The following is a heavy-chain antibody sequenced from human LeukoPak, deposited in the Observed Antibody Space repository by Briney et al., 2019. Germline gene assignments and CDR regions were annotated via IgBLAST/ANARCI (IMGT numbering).Heavy chain of an antibody. V-gene: IGHV4-61*02. CDR3: ARHQGYSYGYIYYYYYYMDV. Sequence: PSETLSLTCTVSGGSISSGSYYWSWIRQPAGKGLEWIGRIYTSGSTNYNPSLKSRVTISVDTSKNQFSLKLSSVTAADTAVYYCARHQGYSYGYIYYYYYYMDVWGKGTTVTISS. D-gene: IGHD5-18*01. CDR2: IYTSGST. CDR1: GGSISSGSYY. J-gene: IGHJ6*03.